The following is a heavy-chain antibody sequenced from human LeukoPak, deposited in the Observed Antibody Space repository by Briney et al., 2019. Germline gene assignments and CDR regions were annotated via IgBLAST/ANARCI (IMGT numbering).Heavy chain of an antibody. CDR3: ARDSMYAFDI. CDR1: GGSISSSSYY. J-gene: IGHJ3*02. D-gene: IGHD2/OR15-2a*01. Sequence: SETLSLTCTVSGGSISSSSYYWRWLRQPPGKGLEWIGYMYYSGSTNYNPSLKSRVTISVDTSKNQFSLKLSSVTAADTAVYYCARDSMYAFDIWGQGTMVTVSS. CDR2: MYYSGST. V-gene: IGHV4-61*01.